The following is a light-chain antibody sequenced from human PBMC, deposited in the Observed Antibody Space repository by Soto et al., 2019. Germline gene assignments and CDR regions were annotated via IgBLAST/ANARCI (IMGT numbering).Light chain of an antibody. CDR3: QQYNNWPRT. J-gene: IGKJ1*01. CDR2: DAS. V-gene: IGKV3-15*01. Sequence: DIVLTQSPATLSLSPGERATLSCRASQSVSSNLAWYQQKPGQAPRLLIYDASTRAPGIPARFSGSGSATEFTLTISSLQSEDFAVYYCQQYNNWPRTFGQGTKVDIK. CDR1: QSVSSN.